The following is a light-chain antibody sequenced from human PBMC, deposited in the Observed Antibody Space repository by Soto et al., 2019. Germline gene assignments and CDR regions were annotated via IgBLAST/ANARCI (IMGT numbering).Light chain of an antibody. CDR2: DVS. CDR3: CSYTTSSTRV. J-gene: IGLJ1*01. CDR1: SSDVGRYSY. V-gene: IGLV2-11*01. Sequence: QSVLTQPRSVSGSPGQSVSISCTGTSSDVGRYSYVSWYQQHPGKAPKLMIYDVSERPSGVPDRFSGSKSGNTASLTISGLQAEDEADYYCCSYTTSSTRVFGSGTKVTVL.